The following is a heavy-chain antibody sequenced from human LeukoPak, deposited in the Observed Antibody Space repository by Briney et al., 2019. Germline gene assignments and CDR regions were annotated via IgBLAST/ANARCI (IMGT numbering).Heavy chain of an antibody. V-gene: IGHV3-7*01. J-gene: IGHJ4*02. CDR2: IKQDGSEK. CDR3: ARVPSGWAWVEY. Sequence: GGSLRLSCAASGFTFSTYWMSWVRQAPGKGLEWVANIKQDGSEKFYVDSVKGRFTISRDNAKNSLYLQMNSLRAEDTAVYYYARVPSGWAWVEYWGQGTLVTVSS. CDR1: GFTFSTYW. D-gene: IGHD6-25*01.